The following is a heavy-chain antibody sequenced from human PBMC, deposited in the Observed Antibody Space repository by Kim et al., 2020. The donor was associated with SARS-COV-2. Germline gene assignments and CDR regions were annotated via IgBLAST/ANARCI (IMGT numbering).Heavy chain of an antibody. Sequence: WGSLRLSCAASGFTFSSYAMSWGRQAPGRGLEWVSVINSDAIGTNYADFVMGRLTISRDNSKNTLDLQMNSLMNAATAVYFCGKTGGVWFGELSFWGQ. V-gene: IGHV3-23*03. CDR2: INSDAIGT. J-gene: IGHJ1*01. D-gene: IGHD3-10*01. CDR3: GKTGGVWFGELSF. CDR1: GFTFSSYA.